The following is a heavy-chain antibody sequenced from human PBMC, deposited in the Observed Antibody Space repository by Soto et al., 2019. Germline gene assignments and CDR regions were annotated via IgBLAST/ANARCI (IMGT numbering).Heavy chain of an antibody. D-gene: IGHD2-15*01. J-gene: IGHJ6*02. V-gene: IGHV3-48*02. Sequence: GGSLRLSCAASGFTFRSYSMNWVRQAPGKGLEWVSYISSSNRTINYADSVKGRFIISRDNATNSLYLQMHSLRDEDTAVYYCAREGWPLLQTGMDVWGQGATVTVSS. CDR3: AREGWPLLQTGMDV. CDR1: GFTFRSYS. CDR2: ISSSNRTI.